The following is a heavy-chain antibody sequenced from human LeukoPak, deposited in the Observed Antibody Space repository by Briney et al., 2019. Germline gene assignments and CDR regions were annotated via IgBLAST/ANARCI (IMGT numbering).Heavy chain of an antibody. CDR1: GFTFSSYA. Sequence: GGSLRLSCAASGFTFSSYAMPWVRQAPGKGLEWVALISYDGSNRNYADSVRGRFTISRDNSKNTLYLQMNSLRPEDTAVYYCARDTPPYSGTYLFEYWGQGTLVTVSS. CDR2: ISYDGSNR. V-gene: IGHV3-30-3*01. J-gene: IGHJ4*02. CDR3: ARDTPPYSGTYLFEY. D-gene: IGHD1-26*01.